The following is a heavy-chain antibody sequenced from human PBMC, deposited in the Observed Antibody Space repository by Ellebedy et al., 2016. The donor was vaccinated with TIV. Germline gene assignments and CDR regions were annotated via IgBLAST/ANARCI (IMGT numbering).Heavy chain of an antibody. Sequence: GESLKISCAASGFTFNNYGMHWVRQAPGKGLEWVAVISFDGYNQYYTDSVKGRFTISRDNAKNTLYLQMNSLRAEDTAVYYCAKDKVFGDSKWEIDVWGQGTTVTVSS. CDR1: GFTFNNYG. V-gene: IGHV3-33*03. CDR2: ISFDGYNQ. J-gene: IGHJ6*02. CDR3: AKDKVFGDSKWEIDV. D-gene: IGHD4-17*01.